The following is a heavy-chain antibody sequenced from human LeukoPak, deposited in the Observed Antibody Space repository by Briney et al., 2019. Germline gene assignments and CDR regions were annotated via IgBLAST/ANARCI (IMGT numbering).Heavy chain of an antibody. D-gene: IGHD5-24*01. CDR1: GGSISSSSYY. Sequence: SETLSLICIVSGGSISSSSYYWAWVRQPPGKGLEWIGSIYYSGITYYNPSLKSRVTISVDTSKNQFSLKLSSVTAADTAVYYCARRTYDGYKLTGGFDYWGQGTLVTVSS. V-gene: IGHV4-39*07. CDR3: ARRTYDGYKLTGGFDY. J-gene: IGHJ4*02. CDR2: IYYSGIT.